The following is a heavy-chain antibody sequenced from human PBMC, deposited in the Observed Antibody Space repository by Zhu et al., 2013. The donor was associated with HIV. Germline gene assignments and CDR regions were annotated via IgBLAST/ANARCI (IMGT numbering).Heavy chain of an antibody. Sequence: QVQLVQAGAEVKKPGASVKVSCKTSGYTLTDYCIHWVRQAPGQGLEWMGWINPTSAGTKYAQKFQGRVTMTRDTSINTAYMELSRLRFDDTAVYFCARDLRLTAFNYADGRNYYYAFDIWGQGTMVTVSP. CDR1: GYTLTDYC. J-gene: IGHJ3*02. CDR3: ARDLRLTAFNYADGRNYYYAFDI. CDR2: INPTSAGT. V-gene: IGHV1-2*02. D-gene: IGHD3-22*01.